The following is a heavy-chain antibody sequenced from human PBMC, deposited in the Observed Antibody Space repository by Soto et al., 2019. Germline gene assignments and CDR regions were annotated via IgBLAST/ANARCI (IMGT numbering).Heavy chain of an antibody. CDR3: ASNIIEGTQIAYYGMDV. J-gene: IGHJ6*02. D-gene: IGHD3-10*01. CDR2: IYYSGST. CDR1: GGSISSGGYY. Sequence: PSETLSLTCTVSGGSISSGGYYWSWIRQHPGKGLEWIGYIYYSGSTYYNPSLKSRVTISVDTSKNQFSLKLSSVTAADTAVYYCASNIIEGTQIAYYGMDVWGQGTTVTVSS. V-gene: IGHV4-31*03.